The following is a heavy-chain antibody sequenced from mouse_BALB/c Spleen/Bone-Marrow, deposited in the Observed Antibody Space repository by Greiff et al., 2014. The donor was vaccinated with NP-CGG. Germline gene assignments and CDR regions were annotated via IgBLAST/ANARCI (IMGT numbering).Heavy chain of an antibody. CDR3: ASYYVSTWYFDV. Sequence: VQLQQSGPELVKPGASMKISCKASGYSFTGYTMNWVKQSHGKNLEWIGLINPYNGGTTYNQYFKGKATLTVDRSSSTAYMELISLTSEDSAVYYGASYYVSTWYFDVWGAGTTVTVSS. J-gene: IGHJ1*01. CDR1: GYSFTGYT. D-gene: IGHD1-1*01. V-gene: IGHV1-18*01. CDR2: INPYNGGT.